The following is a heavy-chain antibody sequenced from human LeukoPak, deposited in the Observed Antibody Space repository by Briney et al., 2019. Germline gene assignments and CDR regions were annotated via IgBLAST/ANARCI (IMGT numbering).Heavy chain of an antibody. CDR3: ARSVYSGYQGLGMDV. CDR2: SLYSGST. V-gene: IGHV4-61*01. D-gene: IGHD5-12*01. J-gene: IGHJ6*02. Sequence: SETLTLTCTVSGGFVSSGSYYWSWIRQPPGKALEWIGYSLYSGSTNYNPSLKSRVTISVDTSKNQFSLKLSSVTAADTAVYYCARSVYSGYQGLGMDVWGQGTTVTVSS. CDR1: GGFVSSGSYY.